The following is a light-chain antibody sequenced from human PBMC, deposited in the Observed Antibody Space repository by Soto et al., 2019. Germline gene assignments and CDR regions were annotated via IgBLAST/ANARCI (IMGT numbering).Light chain of an antibody. CDR1: SSDVGGFNY. J-gene: IGLJ1*01. V-gene: IGLV2-11*01. CDR3: CSYAGTYTYV. Sequence: QSALTQPRSVSGSPGQSVTISCTGTSSDVGGFNYVSWYQQDPGKDPKLMIYDVSERPSGVPDRFSGSKSGNTASLTISGLQADDEADYYCCSYAGTYTYVFGTGTKLTVL. CDR2: DVS.